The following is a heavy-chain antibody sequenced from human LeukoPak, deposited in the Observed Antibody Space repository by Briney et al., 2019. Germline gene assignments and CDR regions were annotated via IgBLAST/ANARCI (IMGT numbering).Heavy chain of an antibody. J-gene: IGHJ4*02. CDR1: GFTFSSYG. CDR2: ISYDGSNK. Sequence: PGGSLRLSCAASGFTFSSYGMHWVRQAPGKGLEWVAVISYDGSNKYYADSVKGRFTISRDNSKNTLYLQMNSLRAEDTAVYYCARGGGAVEYYYDSSGYYSYYFDYWGQGTLVTVSS. CDR3: ARGGGAVEYYYDSSGYYSYYFDY. V-gene: IGHV3-30*03. D-gene: IGHD3-22*01.